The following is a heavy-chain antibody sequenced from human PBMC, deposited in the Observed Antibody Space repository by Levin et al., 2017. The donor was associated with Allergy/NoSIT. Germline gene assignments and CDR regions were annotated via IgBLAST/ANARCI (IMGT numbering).Heavy chain of an antibody. CDR3: ARDRAVGSSGGRDDAFDI. CDR2: ISSSGSTI. CDR1: GFTFSDYY. Sequence: GGSLRLSCAASGFTFSDYYMSWIRQAPGKGLEWVSYISSSGSTIYYADSVKGRFTISRDNAKNSLYLQMNSLRAEDTAVYYCARDRAVGSSGGRDDAFDIWGQGTMVTVSS. V-gene: IGHV3-11*01. J-gene: IGHJ3*02. D-gene: IGHD6-6*01.